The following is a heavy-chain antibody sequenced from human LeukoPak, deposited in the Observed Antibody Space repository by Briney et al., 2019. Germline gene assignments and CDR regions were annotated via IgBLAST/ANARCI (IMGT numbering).Heavy chain of an antibody. V-gene: IGHV3-53*01. Sequence: GGSLGLSCAASGFNVSANYMSWVRQPPGKGLEWVSFIYTGDRANYADSVKGRFTISRDSSKNTLFLQMNSLRGEDTAVYYCARASGIDYTDMPDSWGQGTLVTVSA. CDR1: GFNVSANY. CDR2: IYTGDRA. D-gene: IGHD1-26*01. CDR3: ARASGIDYTDMPDS. J-gene: IGHJ4*02.